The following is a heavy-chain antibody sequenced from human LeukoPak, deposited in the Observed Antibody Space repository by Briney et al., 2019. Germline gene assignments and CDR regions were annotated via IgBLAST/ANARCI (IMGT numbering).Heavy chain of an antibody. J-gene: IGHJ4*02. D-gene: IGHD5-24*01. Sequence: TLSLTCTVSGGSISSGDYYWNWIRQHPGKGLEWIGYIYYSGSTNYNPSLKSRVTISVDMSKNQFSLKLSSLTAADTAVYYCARSRDGYNYFDYWGQGTLVTVSS. CDR3: ARSRDGYNYFDY. CDR2: IYYSGST. V-gene: IGHV4-31*03. CDR1: GGSISSGDYY.